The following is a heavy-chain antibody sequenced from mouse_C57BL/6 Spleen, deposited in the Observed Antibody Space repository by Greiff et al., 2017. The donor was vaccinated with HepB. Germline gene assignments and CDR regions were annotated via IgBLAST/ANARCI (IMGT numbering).Heavy chain of an antibody. CDR3: ARDYGRTFDY. Sequence: VLVVESGPELVKPGASVKISCKASGYAFSSSWMNWVKQRPGKGLEWIGRIYPGDGDTNYNGKFKGKATLTADKSSSTAYMQLSSLTSEDSAVYFCARDYGRTFDYWGQGTTLTVSS. D-gene: IGHD1-1*01. CDR2: IYPGDGDT. V-gene: IGHV1-82*01. J-gene: IGHJ2*01. CDR1: GYAFSSSW.